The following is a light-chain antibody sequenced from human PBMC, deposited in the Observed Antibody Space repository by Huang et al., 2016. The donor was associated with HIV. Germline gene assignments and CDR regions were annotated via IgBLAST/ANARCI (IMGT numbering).Light chain of an antibody. CDR3: QQSYSFLT. CDR2: GAS. CDR1: QFINTY. V-gene: IGKV1-39*01. Sequence: SSLSASVGDKVTITCRTSQFINTYLNWYQQKPGEATKVLIQGASNLEGGVPSRFSCTGSGTDFTITISGLQPEYFATYYCQQSYSFLTFGGGTKVEVK. J-gene: IGKJ4*01.